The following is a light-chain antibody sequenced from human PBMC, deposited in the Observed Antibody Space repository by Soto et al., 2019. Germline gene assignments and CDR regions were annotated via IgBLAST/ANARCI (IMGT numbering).Light chain of an antibody. Sequence: EIVLTQSPATLSLSPGEGATLSCRASQSVRSNYLAWYQQKPGQAPRLLIYGASSRATGIPDRFSGTGSGTDFTLTISRLEAEDFAVYYCQQYGGSPYAFGQGTKLEIK. V-gene: IGKV3-20*01. CDR1: QSVRSNY. J-gene: IGKJ2*01. CDR3: QQYGGSPYA. CDR2: GAS.